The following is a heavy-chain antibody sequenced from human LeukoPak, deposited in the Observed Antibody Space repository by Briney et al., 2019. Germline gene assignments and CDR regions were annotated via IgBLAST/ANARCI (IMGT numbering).Heavy chain of an antibody. CDR3: ARDLFQYSSGWYPGY. CDR2: INPNSGGT. J-gene: IGHJ4*02. Sequence: ASVKVSCKASGYTFTGYYMRWVRQAPGQGLEWMGRINPNSGGTNYAQKFQGRVTMTRDTSISTAYMELSRLRSDDTAVYYRARDLFQYSSGWYPGYWGQGTLVTVSS. CDR1: GYTFTGYY. V-gene: IGHV1-2*06. D-gene: IGHD6-19*01.